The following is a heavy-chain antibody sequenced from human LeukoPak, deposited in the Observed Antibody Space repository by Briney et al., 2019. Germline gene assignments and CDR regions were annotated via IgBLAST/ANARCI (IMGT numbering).Heavy chain of an antibody. Sequence: SETLSLTCTVSGGSISGYYWSWIRQPPGKGLEWIGYIYYSGSTNYNPSLKSRVTISVDTSKNRFSLRLSSVTAADTAAYYCARGPRPGAGTFAFDIWGQGTMVTVSS. CDR2: IYYSGST. V-gene: IGHV4-59*08. J-gene: IGHJ3*02. CDR1: GGSISGYY. CDR3: ARGPRPGAGTFAFDI. D-gene: IGHD6-19*01.